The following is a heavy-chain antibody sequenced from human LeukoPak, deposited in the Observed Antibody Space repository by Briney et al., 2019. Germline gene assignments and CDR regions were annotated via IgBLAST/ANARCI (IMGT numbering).Heavy chain of an antibody. CDR3: AATITVTTGSTYYDMDV. D-gene: IGHD4-17*01. CDR1: GFTFGTSA. J-gene: IGHJ6*02. CDR2: IIVGSGHT. V-gene: IGHV1-58*01. Sequence: SVKVSCKASGFTFGTSAVQWVRQARGQRLEWIGWIIVGSGHTNYAQKFQERVTITRDMSTSTVYTELNSLRSEDTAVYYCAATITVTTGSTYYDMDVWGQGTTVTVSS.